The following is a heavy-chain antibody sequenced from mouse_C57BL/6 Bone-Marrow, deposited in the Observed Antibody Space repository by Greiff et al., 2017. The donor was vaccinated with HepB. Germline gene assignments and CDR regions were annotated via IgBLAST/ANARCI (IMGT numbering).Heavy chain of an antibody. J-gene: IGHJ1*03. V-gene: IGHV1-72*01. D-gene: IGHD1-1*01. CDR2: IDPNSGGT. CDR3: ARGAIYGSSYVRYWYFDV. Sequence: QVQLQQPGAELVKPGASVKLSCKASGYTFTSYWMHWVKQRPGRGLEWIGRIDPNSGGTKYNEKFKSKATLTVDKPSSTAYMQLSSLTSEDSAVYYCARGAIYGSSYVRYWYFDVWGTGTTVTVSS. CDR1: GYTFTSYW.